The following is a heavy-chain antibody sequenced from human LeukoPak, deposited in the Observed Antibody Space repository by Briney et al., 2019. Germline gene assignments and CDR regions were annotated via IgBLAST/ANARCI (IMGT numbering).Heavy chain of an antibody. CDR1: GGSLKSPDSY. J-gene: IGHJ5*02. CDR3: ARNTSSSPWFDP. D-gene: IGHD6-6*01. Sequence: SETLSLTCIVSGGSLKSPDSYWSWIRQPPGTGLEWIGNVYYIGTASYNSSLKSRVTISVDTSKNQFSLEMTSVTAADTAVYYCARNTSSSPWFDPWGQGTLVTVSS. V-gene: IGHV4-61*08. CDR2: VYYIGTA.